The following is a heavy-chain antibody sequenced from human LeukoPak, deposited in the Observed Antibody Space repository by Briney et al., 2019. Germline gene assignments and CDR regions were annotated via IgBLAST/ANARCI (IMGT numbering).Heavy chain of an antibody. D-gene: IGHD4-17*01. CDR3: ARSDYGDYVHAPLKRYYYYGMDV. CDR1: GGTFSSYA. Sequence: ASVKVSCKASGGTFSSYAISWVRQAPGQGLEWMGGIIPIFGTANYAQKFQGRVTITADESTSTAYMELSSLRSEDTAVYYCARSDYGDYVHAPLKRYYYYGMDVWGQGTTVTVSS. CDR2: IIPIFGTA. V-gene: IGHV1-69*13. J-gene: IGHJ6*02.